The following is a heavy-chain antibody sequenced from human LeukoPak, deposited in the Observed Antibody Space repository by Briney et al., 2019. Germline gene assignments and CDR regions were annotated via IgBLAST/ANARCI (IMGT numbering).Heavy chain of an antibody. Sequence: ASVKVSFKASGYTFSNCGINWVRQAPGQGLEWIAWISGNNDNPNYGQKFQGRFTVTTDSSTSTAYMELRNLRSDDTAAYCCARDGTSTDDYWGQGTLVTVSS. J-gene: IGHJ4*02. V-gene: IGHV1-18*01. CDR2: ISGNNDNP. CDR1: GYTFSNCG. CDR3: ARDGTSTDDY. D-gene: IGHD2-2*01.